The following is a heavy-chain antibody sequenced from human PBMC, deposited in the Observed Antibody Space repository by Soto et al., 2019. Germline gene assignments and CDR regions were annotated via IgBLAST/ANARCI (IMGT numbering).Heavy chain of an antibody. Sequence: SETLSLTCAVYGGSFSGCYWSWIRPPPGKGLECIGEINHSGSTKYNPSLKSRVTISVGKSKNQCDLKVGYVTAEDXAVYDCARVTGSYYHSSGLLDYWAEGTLVAVS. CDR2: INHSGST. V-gene: IGHV4-34*01. J-gene: IGHJ4*02. D-gene: IGHD3-22*01. CDR3: ARVTGSYYHSSGLLDY. CDR1: GGSFSGCY.